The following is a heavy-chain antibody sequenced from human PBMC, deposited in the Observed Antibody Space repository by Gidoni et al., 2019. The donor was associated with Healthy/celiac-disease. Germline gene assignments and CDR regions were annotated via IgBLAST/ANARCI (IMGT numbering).Heavy chain of an antibody. J-gene: IGHJ3*02. D-gene: IGHD5-18*01. V-gene: IGHV4-39*01. CDR3: ARHGQSYSYYAFDI. CDR1: GGSISSSSYY. CDR2: IYYGGST. Sequence: QLQLQESCPGLVKPSETLSLTCTVSGGSISSSSYYWGWIRQPPGKGLEWIGSIYYGGSTYYNPTLKSRVTISVDTSKNQFSLKLSSVTAADTAVYYCARHGQSYSYYAFDIWGQGTMVTVSS.